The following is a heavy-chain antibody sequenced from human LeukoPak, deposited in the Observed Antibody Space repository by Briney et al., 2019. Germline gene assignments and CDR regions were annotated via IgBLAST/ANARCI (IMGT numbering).Heavy chain of an antibody. CDR2: TYYRSKWYN. Sequence: SQTLSLTFAISGDSVSSNSAAWNWIRQSPSRGLEWLGRTYYRSKWYNDYAVSVKSQITINPDTSKNQFSLQLNSVTPEDTAVYCCAREDWNYLHLVFLDYWGQGTLVTVSS. CDR3: AREDWNYLHLVFLDY. J-gene: IGHJ4*02. V-gene: IGHV6-1*01. CDR1: GDSVSSNSAA. D-gene: IGHD1-7*01.